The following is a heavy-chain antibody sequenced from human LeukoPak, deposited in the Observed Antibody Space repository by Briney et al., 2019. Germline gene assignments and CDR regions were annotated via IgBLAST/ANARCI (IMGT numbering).Heavy chain of an antibody. J-gene: IGHJ3*02. CDR2: IYYIGST. V-gene: IGHV4-59*01. Sequence: PSETLSLTCTVSGDSIGSYYWSWIRQPPGKGLEWIGYIYYIGSTNYNPSLKSRVTISVDTSKNQFSLKLSSVTAADTAVYYCARDYAFDIWGQGTMVTVSS. CDR1: GDSIGSYY. CDR3: ARDYAFDI.